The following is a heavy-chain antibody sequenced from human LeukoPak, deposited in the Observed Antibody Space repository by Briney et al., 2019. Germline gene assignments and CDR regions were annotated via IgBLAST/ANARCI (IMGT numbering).Heavy chain of an antibody. V-gene: IGHV3-7*01. CDR1: GFTFSSYW. CDR3: ARDPLPEYDFWSGYWVNDAFDI. D-gene: IGHD3-3*01. Sequence: PGGSLRLSCAASGFTFSSYWMSWVRQAPGKGLEWVANIKQDGSEKYYVDSVKGRFTTSRDNAKNSLYLQMNSLRAEDTAVYYCARDPLPEYDFWSGYWVNDAFDIWGQGTMVTVSS. CDR2: IKQDGSEK. J-gene: IGHJ3*02.